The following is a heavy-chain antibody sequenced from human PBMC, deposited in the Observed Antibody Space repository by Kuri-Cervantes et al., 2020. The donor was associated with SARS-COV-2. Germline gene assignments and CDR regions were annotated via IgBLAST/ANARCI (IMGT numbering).Heavy chain of an antibody. J-gene: IGHJ4*02. V-gene: IGHV3-74*01. D-gene: IGHD1-26*01. CDR1: GSTFSSYW. CDR2: INSDGSST. Sequence: GGSLRLSCAASGSTFSSYWMHWVRQAPGKGLVWVSRINSDGSSTSYADSVKGRFTISRDNAKNTLYLQMNSLRAEDTAVYYCARLGSGGSYYFDYWGQGTLVTVSS. CDR3: ARLGSGGSYYFDY.